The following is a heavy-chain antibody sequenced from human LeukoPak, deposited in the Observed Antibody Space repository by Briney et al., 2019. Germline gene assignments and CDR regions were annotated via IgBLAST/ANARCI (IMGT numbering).Heavy chain of an antibody. CDR2: IYYSGST. J-gene: IGHJ4*02. V-gene: IGHV4-59*01. D-gene: IGHD3-22*01. Sequence: PSETLSLTCTVSGGSISSYYWSWIRQPPGKGLEWIGYIYYSGSTNYNPSLKSRVTISVDTSKNQFSLKLSSVTAADTAVYYCARSLDNYCDSSGYYHYWGQGTLVTVSS. CDR3: ARSLDNYCDSSGYYHY. CDR1: GGSISSYY.